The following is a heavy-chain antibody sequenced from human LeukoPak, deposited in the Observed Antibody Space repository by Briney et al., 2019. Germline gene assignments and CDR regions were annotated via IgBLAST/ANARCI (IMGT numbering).Heavy chain of an antibody. J-gene: IGHJ4*02. Sequence: ASVKVSCKASGYTFTSYDINWVRQATGQGLEWMGWMNPNSGNTGYAQKFQGRVTMTRDTSISTAYMELSRLRSDDTAVYYCARAYAFGEFNFDYWGQGTLVTVSS. CDR3: ARAYAFGEFNFDY. D-gene: IGHD3-10*01. CDR2: MNPNSGNT. V-gene: IGHV1-8*01. CDR1: GYTFTSYD.